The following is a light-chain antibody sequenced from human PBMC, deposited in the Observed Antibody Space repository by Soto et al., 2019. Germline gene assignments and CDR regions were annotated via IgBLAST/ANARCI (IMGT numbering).Light chain of an antibody. Sequence: DIQMNQSPSFPVASVGGRVTIGCRARQGIYTYLAWFQQKPGKAPKFLIYGATNLQSGVPPRFSGSGSGTDFSLTISSLQPEDVATYYCQQYERYPPSFGGGTKLEI. CDR1: QGIYTY. CDR3: QQYERYPPS. V-gene: IGKV1-16*01. J-gene: IGKJ4*01. CDR2: GAT.